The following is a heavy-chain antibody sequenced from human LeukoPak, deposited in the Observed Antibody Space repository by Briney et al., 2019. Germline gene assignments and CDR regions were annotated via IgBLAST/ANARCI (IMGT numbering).Heavy chain of an antibody. CDR3: ARDPTPRYCSGGSCYTHYGMDV. CDR2: ISSSSSYI. V-gene: IGHV3-21*01. J-gene: IGHJ6*02. Sequence: TGGSLRLSCAASGFTFSSYTMNWVRQAPGKGLEWVSSISSSSSYIYYADSVKGRLTISRDNAKNSLYLQMNSLRAEDTAVYYCARDPTPRYCSGGSCYTHYGMDVWGQGTTVTVSS. CDR1: GFTFSSYT. D-gene: IGHD2-15*01.